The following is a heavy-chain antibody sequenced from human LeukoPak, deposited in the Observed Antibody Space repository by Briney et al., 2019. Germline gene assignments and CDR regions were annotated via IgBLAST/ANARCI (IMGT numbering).Heavy chain of an antibody. CDR1: GFTFSSYA. D-gene: IGHD6-6*01. CDR3: AKDVRYSSSLLDWFDP. Sequence: GGSLRLSCAASGFTFSSYAMSWVRQAPGKGLEWVSAISGSGGSTHYADSVKGRFTISRDNSKNTLYLQMNSLRAEDTAVYYCAKDVRYSSSLLDWFDPWGQGTLVTVSS. J-gene: IGHJ5*02. CDR2: ISGSGGST. V-gene: IGHV3-23*01.